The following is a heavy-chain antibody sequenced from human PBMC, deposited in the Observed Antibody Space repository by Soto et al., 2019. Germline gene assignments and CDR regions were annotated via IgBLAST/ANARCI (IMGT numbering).Heavy chain of an antibody. J-gene: IGHJ6*02. D-gene: IGHD3-10*01. CDR1: GFTFSSYA. CDR2: ISYDGSNK. CDR3: ARDLMVRGVQGTLYYYYGMDV. Sequence: QVQLVESGGGVVKPGRSLRLSCAASGFTFSSYAMHWVRQAPGKGLEWVAVISYDGSNKYYADSVKGRFTISRDQSKNTLYLQMNSLRAADTAVYYCARDLMVRGVQGTLYYYYGMDVWGQGTTVTVSS. V-gene: IGHV3-30-3*01.